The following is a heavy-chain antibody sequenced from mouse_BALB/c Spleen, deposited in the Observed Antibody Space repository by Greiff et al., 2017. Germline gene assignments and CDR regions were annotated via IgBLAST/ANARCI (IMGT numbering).Heavy chain of an antibody. J-gene: IGHJ2*01. CDR1: GFTFTDYY. CDR2: IRNKANGYTT. D-gene: IGHD2-1*01. Sequence: EVKLVESGGGLVQPGGSLRLSCATSGFTFTDYYMSWVRQPPGKALEWLGFIRNKANGYTTEYSASVKGRFTISRDNSQSILYLQMNTLRAEDSATDYCARDMGNYGYWGQGTTLTVSS. V-gene: IGHV7-3*02. CDR3: ARDMGNYGY.